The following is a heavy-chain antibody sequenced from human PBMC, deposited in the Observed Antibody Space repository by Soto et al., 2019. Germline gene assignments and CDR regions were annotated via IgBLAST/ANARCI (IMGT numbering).Heavy chain of an antibody. CDR1: GGSISDYY. V-gene: IGHV4-59*01. J-gene: IGHJ4*02. Sequence: SETLSLTCTVSGGSISDYYWTWIRQPPGKGLEWIGYIYSSGSTNYNPSLKSRVTMSIDPSKNQFSLNLSSVTAADTAVYYCARARYNWHYWGRGTLLTVSS. CDR3: ARARYNWHY. CDR2: IYSSGST. D-gene: IGHD1-20*01.